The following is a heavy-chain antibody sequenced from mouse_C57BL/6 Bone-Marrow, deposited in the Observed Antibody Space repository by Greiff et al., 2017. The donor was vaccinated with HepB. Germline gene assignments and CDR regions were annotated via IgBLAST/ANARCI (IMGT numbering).Heavy chain of an antibody. CDR2: IYPGDGDT. CDR3: AKYYGSSYWFAY. Sequence: QVHVKQSGPELVKPGASVKISCKASGYAFSSSWMNWVKQRPGKGLEWIGRIYPGDGDTNYNGKFKGKATLTADKSSSTAYMQLSSLTSEDSAVYFCAKYYGSSYWFAYWGQGTLVTVSA. CDR1: GYAFSSSW. D-gene: IGHD1-1*01. J-gene: IGHJ3*01. V-gene: IGHV1-82*01.